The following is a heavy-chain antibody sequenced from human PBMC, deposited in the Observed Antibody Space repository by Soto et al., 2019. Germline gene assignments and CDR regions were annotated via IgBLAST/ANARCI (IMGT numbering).Heavy chain of an antibody. V-gene: IGHV2-5*02. Sequence: QITLKESGPPLVRSTQTLTLTCAFSGFSLSTSGVGVGWIRQPPGKALEWLAVIYWDDSKHYSPSLRSRLTITKDTSKNQVVLTMTNMDPMDTGTYYCAHKGPEDWPLDYWGQGTLVTVSS. CDR3: AHKGPEDWPLDY. D-gene: IGHD3-9*01. J-gene: IGHJ4*02. CDR2: IYWDDSK. CDR1: GFSLSTSGVG.